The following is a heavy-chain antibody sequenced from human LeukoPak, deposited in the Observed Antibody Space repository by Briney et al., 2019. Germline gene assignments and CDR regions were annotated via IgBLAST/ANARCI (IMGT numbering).Heavy chain of an antibody. D-gene: IGHD3-22*01. CDR3: AKDSSSYTWDFEH. J-gene: IGHJ5*02. Sequence: GGSLRLSCAASAFTFGTYWMSWVRQAPGKGLEWVATIKQDGSEKYYVDSVKGRFTISRDNAKNSLYLQMNSRRAEDAAVYYCAKDSSSYTWDFEHWGQGTLVTVSS. V-gene: IGHV3-7*04. CDR1: AFTFGTYW. CDR2: IKQDGSEK.